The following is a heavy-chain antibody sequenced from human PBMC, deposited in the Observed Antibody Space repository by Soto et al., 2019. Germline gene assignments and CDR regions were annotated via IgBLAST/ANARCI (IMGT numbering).Heavy chain of an antibody. CDR2: IKQDGSEK. D-gene: IGHD2-2*01. CDR3: AGEGRGYCASTSCPGI. Sequence: GGSLRLSCAASGFTFSDYWMSWVRQAPGKGLEWVANIKQDGSEKHYVDSVKGRFTISRDNAKNSLYLQVNSLRAEDTAVYYCAGEGRGYCASTSCPGIWGQGTLVTVSS. V-gene: IGHV3-7*01. J-gene: IGHJ4*02. CDR1: GFTFSDYW.